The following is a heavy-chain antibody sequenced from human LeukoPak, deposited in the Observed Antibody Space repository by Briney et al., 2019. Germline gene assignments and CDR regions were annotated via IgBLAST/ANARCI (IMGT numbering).Heavy chain of an antibody. CDR3: ATYGSGSSPDAFDI. CDR1: GYTFTGPY. CDR2: ISAYNGNT. J-gene: IGHJ3*02. V-gene: IGHV1-18*04. D-gene: IGHD3-10*01. Sequence: ASVKVSCKASGYTFTGPYIHWMRQAPGQGLEWMGWISAYNGNTNYAQKLQGRVTMTTDTSTSTAYMELRSLRSDDTAVYYCATYGSGSSPDAFDIWGQGTMVTVSS.